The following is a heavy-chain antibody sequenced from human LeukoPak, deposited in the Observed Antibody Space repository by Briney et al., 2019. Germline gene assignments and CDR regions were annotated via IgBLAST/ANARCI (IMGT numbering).Heavy chain of an antibody. D-gene: IGHD3-22*01. J-gene: IGHJ4*02. V-gene: IGHV3-7*01. CDR2: IKQDGSEK. CDR3: ARDSTGYYYKSGIDY. Sequence: GGALRLSCAASGFTFSSYWMSWVRQAPGKGLEWVANIKQDGSEKYYVDSVKGRFTISRDNAKNSLYLQMNSLRAEDTAEYYCARDSTGYYYKSGIDYWGQGTLVTVSS. CDR1: GFTFSSYW.